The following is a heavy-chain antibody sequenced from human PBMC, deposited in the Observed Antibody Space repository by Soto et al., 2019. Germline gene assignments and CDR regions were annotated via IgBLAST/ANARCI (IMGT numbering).Heavy chain of an antibody. CDR1: GGSISSYY. CDR3: ATDYGDYVGAFDI. D-gene: IGHD4-17*01. J-gene: IGHJ3*02. Sequence: QVQLQESGPGLVKPSETLSLTCTVSGGSISSYYWSWIRQSPGKGLEWITHIYNSGTTNYNPSLKSLVTISVDTSKNQFSLKLRSVTAADTAVYYCATDYGDYVGAFDIWGQGTMVTVSS. V-gene: IGHV4-59*01. CDR2: IYNSGTT.